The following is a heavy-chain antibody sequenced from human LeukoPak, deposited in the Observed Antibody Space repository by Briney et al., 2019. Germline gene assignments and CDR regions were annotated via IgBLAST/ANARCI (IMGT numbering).Heavy chain of an antibody. D-gene: IGHD6-19*01. CDR1: GFTFSSHT. V-gene: IGHV3-48*01. CDR2: ISGRGGTI. J-gene: IGHJ4*02. Sequence: GGSLRLSCAASGFTFSSHTLNWVRQAPGKGLEWVTYISGRGGTINYADSVKGRFTISRDNSKNTLYLQMNSLRAEDTAVYYCARDRAGFDYWGQGTLVTVSS. CDR3: ARDRAGFDY.